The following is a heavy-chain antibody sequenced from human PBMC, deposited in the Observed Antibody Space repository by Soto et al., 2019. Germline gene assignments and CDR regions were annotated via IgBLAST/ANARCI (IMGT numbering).Heavy chain of an antibody. CDR3: AKEMYPRTVLDSSSPWGDY. CDR1: GFTFSDYG. D-gene: IGHD6-6*01. V-gene: IGHV3-30*18. CDR2: MSYAGSYK. Sequence: GGSLRLSCAVSGFTFSDYGMHWVRQAPGKGLEWVAVMSYAGSYKYYADSVKGRFTISRDLSGNTLFLQMNSLRLEDTAVYFCAKEMYPRTVLDSSSPWGDYWGQGTMVAVYS. J-gene: IGHJ4*02.